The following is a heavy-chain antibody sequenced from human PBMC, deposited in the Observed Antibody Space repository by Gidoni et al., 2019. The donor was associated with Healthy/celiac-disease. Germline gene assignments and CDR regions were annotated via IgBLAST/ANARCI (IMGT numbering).Heavy chain of an antibody. J-gene: IGHJ2*01. CDR3: AKAGMGGAHVWGSYRYYLDWYFDL. V-gene: IGHV3-9*01. CDR1: AFTFDDYA. CDR2: MSWNSGSI. D-gene: IGHD3-16*02. Sequence: EVQLVESGGGLVQPGRSLRLSCAASAFTFDDYAMHWVRQAPGKGLEWVSGMSWNSGSIGYADSVKGRFTISRDNAKNSLYLQMNSLRAEDTALYHCAKAGMGGAHVWGSYRYYLDWYFDLWGRGTLVTVSS.